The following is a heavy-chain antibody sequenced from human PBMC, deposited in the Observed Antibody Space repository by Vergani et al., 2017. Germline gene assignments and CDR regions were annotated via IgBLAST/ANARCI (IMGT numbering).Heavy chain of an antibody. D-gene: IGHD1-1*01. Sequence: EVQMLESGGDLVQPGGSLRPSCAASGFSSTTSVLSGVRQAPGKGLECVSTINTNGDYTRYGDSVKGRFTISRDNSKSTLYLQMNSLRAEDTAIYYCAKGGWNYWFDSWGQGTLVIIS. CDR1: GFSSTTSV. CDR2: INTNGDYT. CDR3: AKGGWNYWFDS. V-gene: IGHV3-23*01. J-gene: IGHJ5*01.